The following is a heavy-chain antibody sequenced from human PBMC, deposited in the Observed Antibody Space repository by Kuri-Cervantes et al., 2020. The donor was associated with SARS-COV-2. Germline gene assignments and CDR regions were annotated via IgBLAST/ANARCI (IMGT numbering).Heavy chain of an antibody. Sequence: ESLKISCAVSGGSISTTNYYWAWIRQPPGKGPEWIASIYYTGSTSYKPSLKTRATISLDTSKNQFSLNLRSVTAADTAVYFCAKNPFPEVGNTGWAFDIWGQGTVVTVSS. CDR3: AKNPFPEVGNTGWAFDI. D-gene: IGHD1-14*01. CDR2: IYYTGST. J-gene: IGHJ3*02. CDR1: GGSISTTNYY. V-gene: IGHV4-39*07.